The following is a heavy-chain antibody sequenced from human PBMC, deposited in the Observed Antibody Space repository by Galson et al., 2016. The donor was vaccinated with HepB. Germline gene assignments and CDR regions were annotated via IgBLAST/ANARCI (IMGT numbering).Heavy chain of an antibody. CDR1: GFTFRTYA. Sequence: SLRLCCAASGFTFRTYAMSWVRQAPRKGLEWVSGISASGGSKTYADSVRGRFIISRDNSNNKLFLQMNSLTTEDTAIYFCAKDRLSGHGDYSWGIFDIWGRGTEVTVSS. CDR2: ISASGGSK. V-gene: IGHV3-23*01. CDR3: AKDRLSGHGDYSWGIFDI. D-gene: IGHD4-17*01. J-gene: IGHJ3*02.